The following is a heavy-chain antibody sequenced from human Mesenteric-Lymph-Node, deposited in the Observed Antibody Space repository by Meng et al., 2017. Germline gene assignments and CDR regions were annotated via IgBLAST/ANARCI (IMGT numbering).Heavy chain of an antibody. Sequence: GESLKISCAASGFTFTYYAMSWVRQAPGKGLEWVSTFSGNGGSPFYADSVKGRFTISRDDSKNTLYLQMNSLRAEDTAVYYCAKDLPPNSSTWRGVYFDYWGQGSLVTVSS. CDR1: GFTFTYYA. CDR3: AKDLPPNSSTWRGVYFDY. CDR2: FSGNGGSP. J-gene: IGHJ4*02. D-gene: IGHD2-2*01. V-gene: IGHV3-23*01.